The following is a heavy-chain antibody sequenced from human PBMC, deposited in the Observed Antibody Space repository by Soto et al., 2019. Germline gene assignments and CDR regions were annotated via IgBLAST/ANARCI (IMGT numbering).Heavy chain of an antibody. CDR3: ARHVPYCSDTSHCAYGMDV. CDR2: IYYTEIP. CDR1: GGSTRSSDKY. Sequence: WETLSLGCTVSGGSTRSSDKYCGWFRQPPGKGLQWIGSIYYTEIPHYNPSLESRVTISADTSKNQFSLKLSSVTAADTAVYYCARHVPYCSDTSHCAYGMDVWGQGTTVT. V-gene: IGHV4-39*01. D-gene: IGHD2-2*01. J-gene: IGHJ6*02.